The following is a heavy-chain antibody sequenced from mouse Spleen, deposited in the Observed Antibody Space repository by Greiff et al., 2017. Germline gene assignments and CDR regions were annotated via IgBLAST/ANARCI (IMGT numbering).Heavy chain of an antibody. D-gene: IGHD2-5*01. J-gene: IGHJ2*01. CDR2: INPNNGGT. V-gene: IGHV1-26*01. CDR1: GYTFTDYY. CDR3: ARDSNYVGDY. Sequence: EVQLQQSGPELVKPGASVKISCKASGYTFTDYYMNWVKQSHGKSLEWIGDINPNNGGTSYNQKFKGKATLTVDKSSSTAYMELRSLTSEDSAVYYCARDSNYVGDYWGQGTTLTVSS.